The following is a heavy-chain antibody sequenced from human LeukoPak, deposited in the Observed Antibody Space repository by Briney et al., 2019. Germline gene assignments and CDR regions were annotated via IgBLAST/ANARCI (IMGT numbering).Heavy chain of an antibody. V-gene: IGHV4-59*01. J-gene: IGHJ4*02. Sequence: KTPETLSLTCTVSGGSISSYYWSWIRQPPGKGLEWIGYIYYSGSTNYNPSLKSRVTISVDTSKNQFSLKLSSVTAADTAVYYCARASHPVYYYDSSGYTPLYFDYWGQGTLVTVSS. CDR2: IYYSGST. CDR1: GGSISSYY. CDR3: ARASHPVYYYDSSGYTPLYFDY. D-gene: IGHD3-22*01.